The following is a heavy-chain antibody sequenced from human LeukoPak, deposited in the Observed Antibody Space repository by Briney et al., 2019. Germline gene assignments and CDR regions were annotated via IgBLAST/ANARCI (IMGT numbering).Heavy chain of an antibody. D-gene: IGHD6-13*01. CDR2: ISYDGSNK. J-gene: IGHJ4*02. CDR1: GFTFSSYG. CDR3: AKNVAASPFRYFDS. Sequence: GGSLRLSCAASGFTFSSYGMHWVRQAPGKGLEWVAVISYDGSNKYYADSVKGRFTISRDNSNNTLYLQMNSLRAEDTAIYYCAKNVAASPFRYFDSWGQGTLVTVSS. V-gene: IGHV3-30*18.